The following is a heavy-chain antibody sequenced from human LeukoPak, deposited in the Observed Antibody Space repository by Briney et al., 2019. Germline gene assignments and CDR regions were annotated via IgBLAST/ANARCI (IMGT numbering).Heavy chain of an antibody. CDR1: GFTFSNAW. J-gene: IGHJ4*02. CDR2: IKSKTDGGTT. V-gene: IGHV3-15*01. Sequence: PGGSLRLSCAASGFTFSNAWMSWVRQAPGKGLEWVGRIKSKTDGGTTDYAAPVKGRFIISRDDSKNTLYLQLNSLKTEDTAVYFCAHRNTAMVRVDYWGQGTLVTVSS. CDR3: AHRNTAMVRVDY. D-gene: IGHD5-18*01.